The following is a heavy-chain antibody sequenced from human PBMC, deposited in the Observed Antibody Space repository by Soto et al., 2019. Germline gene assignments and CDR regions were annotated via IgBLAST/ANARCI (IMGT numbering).Heavy chain of an antibody. CDR3: ARGRGSGVRPYYYGMDV. CDR2: IYYSGST. J-gene: IGHJ6*02. CDR1: GGSISSGDYY. D-gene: IGHD1-26*01. Sequence: QVQLQESGPGLVKPSQTLSLTCTVSGGSISSGDYYWSWIRQPPGKGLEWIGYIYYSGSTYYNPSLQSRVTISVDTSKNQFSLKLGSVTAADTAVYYCARGRGSGVRPYYYGMDVWGQGTTVTVSS. V-gene: IGHV4-30-4*01.